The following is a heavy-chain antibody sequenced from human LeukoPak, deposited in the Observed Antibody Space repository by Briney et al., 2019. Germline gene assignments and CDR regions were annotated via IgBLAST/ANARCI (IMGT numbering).Heavy chain of an antibody. Sequence: ASVKVSCKASGYTFTTYGITWVRQAPGQGLEWMGWISTYNGNTNYAQKLQGRVTMTTDTSTSTAYMELRSLRSDDTAVYYCARALTSWETFDYWGQGTLVTVSS. V-gene: IGHV1-18*01. CDR2: ISTYNGNT. D-gene: IGHD2-2*01. CDR1: GYTFTTYG. CDR3: ARALTSWETFDY. J-gene: IGHJ4*02.